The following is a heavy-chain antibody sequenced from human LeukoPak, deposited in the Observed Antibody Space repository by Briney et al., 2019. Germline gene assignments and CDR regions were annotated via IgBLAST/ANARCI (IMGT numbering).Heavy chain of an antibody. Sequence: SQTLSLTCTVSGGSISSSGYYWSWIRQHPGKGLEWIGYIYYSGSTYYNPSLKSRVTISVDTSKNQFSLKLSSVTAADTAVYYCARGLVCGGSSCYSFGLDAFDIWGQGTMVTVSS. D-gene: IGHD2-15*01. V-gene: IGHV4-31*03. CDR1: GGSISSSGYY. CDR3: ARGLVCGGSSCYSFGLDAFDI. J-gene: IGHJ3*02. CDR2: IYYSGST.